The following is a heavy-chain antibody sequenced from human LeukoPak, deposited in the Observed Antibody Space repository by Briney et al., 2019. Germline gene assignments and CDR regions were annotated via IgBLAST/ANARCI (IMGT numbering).Heavy chain of an antibody. V-gene: IGHV3-30*04. Sequence: GRSLRLSCAASGFTFSSYAMHWVRQAPGKGLEWVAVISYDGSNKYYADSVKGRFTISRDNSKNTLYLQMNSLRAEDTAVYYCARESGSYSTDYYFDYWGQGTLVTVSS. CDR3: ARESGSYSTDYYFDY. J-gene: IGHJ4*02. CDR2: ISYDGSNK. CDR1: GFTFSSYA. D-gene: IGHD1-26*01.